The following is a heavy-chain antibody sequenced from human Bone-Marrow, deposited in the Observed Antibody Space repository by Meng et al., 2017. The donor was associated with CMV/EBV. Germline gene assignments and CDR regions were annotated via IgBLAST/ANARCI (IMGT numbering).Heavy chain of an antibody. D-gene: IGHD5-12*01. V-gene: IGHV3-23*03. CDR3: VNCGPYGGYVHY. CDR1: GGSISSNSYY. Sequence: ETLSLTCTVSGGSISSNSYYWGWVRQAPGKGLEWVSVIYSGGSSTYYADSVKGRFTISRDNSKNTLYLQMNSLRAEDTAVYYCVNCGPYGGYVHYWGQGTLVTVSS. J-gene: IGHJ4*02. CDR2: IYSGGSST.